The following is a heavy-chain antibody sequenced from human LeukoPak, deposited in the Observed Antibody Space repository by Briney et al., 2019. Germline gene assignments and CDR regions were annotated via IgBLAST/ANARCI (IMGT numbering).Heavy chain of an antibody. J-gene: IGHJ5*02. CDR2: ISWNSGNI. CDR3: AKASGSNFFPGYSGLAIDQ. V-gene: IGHV3-9*01. Sequence: GGSLRLSCAVSGFTFDEFAMHWVRQAPGKGLEWVSGISWNSGNIHYAESVKGRFTVSRDNAKNSLYLVMNSLRPEDTALYYCAKASGSNFFPGYSGLAIDQWGPGTLVTVAS. D-gene: IGHD3-9*01. CDR1: GFTFDEFA.